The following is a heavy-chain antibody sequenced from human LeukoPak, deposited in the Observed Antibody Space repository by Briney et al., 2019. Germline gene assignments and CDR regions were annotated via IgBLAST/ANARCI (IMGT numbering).Heavy chain of an antibody. Sequence: GGSLRLSCTASGFTFSSYAMSWVRQAPEKGLEWVSVISGSGGSTYYADSVKGRFTISRDNSKNTLYLQMNSLRAEDTAVYYCAKGQVAGPTNNRFDYWGQGTLVTVSS. CDR3: AKGQVAGPTNNRFDY. V-gene: IGHV3-23*01. CDR2: ISGSGGST. CDR1: GFTFSSYA. J-gene: IGHJ4*02. D-gene: IGHD6-19*01.